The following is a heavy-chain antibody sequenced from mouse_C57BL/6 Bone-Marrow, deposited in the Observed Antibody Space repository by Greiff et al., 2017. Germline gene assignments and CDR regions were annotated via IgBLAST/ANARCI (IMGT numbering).Heavy chain of an antibody. D-gene: IGHD2-3*01. V-gene: IGHV1-81*01. J-gene: IGHJ4*01. CDR3: ARWLTGAMDY. CDR2: IYPRSGNT. CDR1: GYTFTSYG. Sequence: VQLQQSGAELARPGASVKLSCKASGYTFTSYGISWVKQRTGQGLEWIGAIYPRSGNTYYNEKFKGKATLTADKSSSTAYMELRSLTSEDSAVYFCARWLTGAMDYWGQGTSVTVSS.